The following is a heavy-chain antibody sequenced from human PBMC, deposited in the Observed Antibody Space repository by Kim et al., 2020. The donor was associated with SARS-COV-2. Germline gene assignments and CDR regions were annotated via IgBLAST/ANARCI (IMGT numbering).Heavy chain of an antibody. CDR3: ARHLGGPIAAAGKNNYYYGMDV. CDR2: IYPGDSDT. V-gene: IGHV5-51*01. CDR1: GYSFTSYW. J-gene: IGHJ6*02. Sequence: GESLKISCKGSGYSFTSYWIGWVRQMPGKGLQWMGIIYPGDSDTRYSPSFQGQVTISADKSISTAYLQWSSLKASDTAMYYCARHLGGPIAAAGKNNYYYGMDVWGQGTTVTVSS. D-gene: IGHD6-13*01.